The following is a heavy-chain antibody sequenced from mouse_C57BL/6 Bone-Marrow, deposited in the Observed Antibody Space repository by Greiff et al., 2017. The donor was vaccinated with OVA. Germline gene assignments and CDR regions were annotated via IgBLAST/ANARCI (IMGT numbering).Heavy chain of an antibody. J-gene: IGHJ4*01. CDR1: GFTFSSYA. Sequence: EVHLVESGGGLVKPGGSLKLSCAASGFTFSSYAMSWVRQTPEKRLEWVATISDGGSYTYYPDNVKGRFTISRDNAKNNLYLQMSHLKSEDTAMYYCARGGGNYLYYAMDYWGQGTSVTVSS. CDR3: ARGGGNYLYYAMDY. CDR2: ISDGGSYT. D-gene: IGHD2-1*01. V-gene: IGHV5-4*01.